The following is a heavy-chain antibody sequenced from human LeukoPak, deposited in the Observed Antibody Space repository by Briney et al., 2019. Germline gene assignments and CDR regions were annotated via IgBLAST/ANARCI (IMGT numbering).Heavy chain of an antibody. CDR2: IYTSGST. J-gene: IGHJ4*02. CDR1: GGSISSYY. Sequence: SETLFLTCTVSGGSISSYYWSWIRQPAGKGLEWIGRIYTSGSTNYNPSLKSRLTMSVDTSKNQFSLKLSSVTAADTAVYYCARVIIVSAGYYFDYWGQGTLVTVSS. V-gene: IGHV4-4*07. D-gene: IGHD6-13*01. CDR3: ARVIIVSAGYYFDY.